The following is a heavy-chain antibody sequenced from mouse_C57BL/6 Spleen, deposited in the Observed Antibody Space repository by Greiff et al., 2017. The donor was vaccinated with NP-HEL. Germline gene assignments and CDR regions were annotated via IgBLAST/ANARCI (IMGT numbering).Heavy chain of an antibody. D-gene: IGHD2-2*01. CDR3: ARAGGGYDEGGYFDY. CDR1: GYSITSGYY. V-gene: IGHV3-6*01. CDR2: ISYDGSN. Sequence: ESGPGLVKPSQSLSLTCSVTGYSITSGYYWNWIRQFPGNKLEWMGYISYDGSNNYNPSLKNRISITRDTSKNQFFLKLNSVTTEDTATYSCARAGGGYDEGGYFDYWGQGTTLTVSS. J-gene: IGHJ2*01.